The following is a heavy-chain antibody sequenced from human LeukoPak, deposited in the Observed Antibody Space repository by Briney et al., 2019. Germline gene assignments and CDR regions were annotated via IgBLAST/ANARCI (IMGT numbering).Heavy chain of an antibody. Sequence: GRSLRLSCAASGFTFSSYGMHWVRQAPGKGLEWVAVISYDGSNKYYADSVKGRFTISRDNSKNTLYLQMNSLRAEDTAVYYCAKDMGVLRYFDXQVDYWGQGTLVTVS. V-gene: IGHV3-30*18. CDR1: GFTFSSYG. D-gene: IGHD3-9*01. J-gene: IGHJ4*02. CDR2: ISYDGSNK. CDR3: AKDMGVLRYFDXQVDY.